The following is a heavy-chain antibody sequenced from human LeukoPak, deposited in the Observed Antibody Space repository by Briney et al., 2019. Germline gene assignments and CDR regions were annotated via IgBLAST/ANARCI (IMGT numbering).Heavy chain of an antibody. V-gene: IGHV1-8*01. D-gene: IGHD3-3*01. Sequence: ASVKVSCKASGYTFTSYDINWVRQATGQGLEWMGWMNPNSGNTGYAQKFQGRVTMTRNTSISTAYMELSSLRSEYTAVYYCARGDFAGDFFDYWGQGTLVSVSS. J-gene: IGHJ4*02. CDR3: ARGDFAGDFFDY. CDR1: GYTFTSYD. CDR2: MNPNSGNT.